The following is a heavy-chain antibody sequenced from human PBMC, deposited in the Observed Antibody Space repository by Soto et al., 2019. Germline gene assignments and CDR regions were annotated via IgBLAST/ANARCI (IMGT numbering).Heavy chain of an antibody. D-gene: IGHD3-16*02. CDR3: ARLNVMITFGGVIAPYDAFDI. CDR2: INHSGST. Sequence: ASETLSLTCAVYGGSFSGYYWSWIRQPPGKGLEWIGEINHSGSTNYNPSLKSRVTISVDTSKNQFSLKLSSVTAADTAVYYCARLNVMITFGGVIAPYDAFDIWGQGTMVTVSS. CDR1: GGSFSGYY. V-gene: IGHV4-34*01. J-gene: IGHJ3*02.